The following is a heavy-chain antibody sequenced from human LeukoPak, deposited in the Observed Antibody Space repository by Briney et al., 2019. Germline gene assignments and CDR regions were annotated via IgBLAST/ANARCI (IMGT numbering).Heavy chain of an antibody. D-gene: IGHD3-9*01. Sequence: GGSLRLSCAASGFTFNICAMNWVRQAPGKGLEWVSAISGGGGSTYYANSVEGRFTISRDNSKNMLYLQMNSLRAEDTAVYYSAKDITGYYRPIDYWGQGTLVTVSS. J-gene: IGHJ4*02. CDR2: ISGGGGST. CDR3: AKDITGYYRPIDY. CDR1: GFTFNICA. V-gene: IGHV3-23*01.